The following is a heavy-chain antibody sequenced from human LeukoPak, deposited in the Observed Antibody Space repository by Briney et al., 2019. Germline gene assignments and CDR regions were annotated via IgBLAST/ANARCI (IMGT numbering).Heavy chain of an antibody. CDR3: AGSLGYCTSNVCYLKY. Sequence: ASVKVSCKTSGYSENFYGITWVRRVAGQGLEWMGWISAQHGQAEYAPNSQDRVTMTTDTYTNTAYMELKSLRSDDTAVYYCAGSLGYCTSNVCYLKYWGQGTLVTVSS. CDR1: GYSENFYG. D-gene: IGHD2-8*01. CDR2: ISAQHGQA. V-gene: IGHV1-18*04. J-gene: IGHJ4*02.